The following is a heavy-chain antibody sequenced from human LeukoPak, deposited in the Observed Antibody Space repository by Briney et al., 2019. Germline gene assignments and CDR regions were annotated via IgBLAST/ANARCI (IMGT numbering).Heavy chain of an antibody. CDR1: GFTFDDYA. Sequence: PGGSLRLSCAASGFTFDDYAMPWVRQAPGKGLEWVSLISGDGGSTYYADSVKGRFTISRDNSKNSLYLQMNSLRTEDTALYYCAKDIGYCSSTSCYAPYFDYWGQGTLVTVSS. D-gene: IGHD2-2*03. CDR3: AKDIGYCSSTSCYAPYFDY. CDR2: ISGDGGST. J-gene: IGHJ4*02. V-gene: IGHV3-43*02.